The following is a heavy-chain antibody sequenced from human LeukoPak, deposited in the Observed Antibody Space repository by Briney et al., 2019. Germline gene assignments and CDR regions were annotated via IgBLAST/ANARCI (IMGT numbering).Heavy chain of an antibody. CDR2: ISSSGSTI. D-gene: IGHD6-19*01. V-gene: IGHV3-11*04. CDR1: GFTFSDYY. Sequence: GGSLRLSCAASGFTFSDYYMNWVRQAPGKGLEWVSYISSSGSTIYYEDSVEGRFTISRDNAKKSLYLQMNSLRAEGTAVYYCARANGWYLRNYFDYWGQGILVTVSS. J-gene: IGHJ4*02. CDR3: ARANGWYLRNYFDY.